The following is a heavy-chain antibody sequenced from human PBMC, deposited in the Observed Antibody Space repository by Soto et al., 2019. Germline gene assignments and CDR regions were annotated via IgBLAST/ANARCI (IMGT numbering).Heavy chain of an antibody. J-gene: IGHJ4*02. V-gene: IGHV2-5*01. CDR2: IYRHDDK. CDR1: GVSRGNSGLG. Sequence: QITLKKSGPTLVKPTQTLTLTCTVSGVSRGNSGLGVGWIRQPPGKALDWLALIYRHDDKRYSPSLKSRLRITKDTSKNQVVLTLFNVDPVDTATYYCAHIPFYGDCFDYWGKGTLVTASS. D-gene: IGHD3-10*01. CDR3: AHIPFYGDCFDY.